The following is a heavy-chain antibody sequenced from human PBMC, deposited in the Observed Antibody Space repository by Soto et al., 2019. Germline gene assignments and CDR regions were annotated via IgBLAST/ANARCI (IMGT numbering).Heavy chain of an antibody. J-gene: IGHJ4*02. CDR1: GFTFSSYA. D-gene: IGHD6-19*01. CDR2: ISGSGGST. V-gene: IGHV3-23*01. Sequence: PGGSLRLSCAASGFTFSSYAMSWVRQAPGKGLEWVSAISGSGGSTYYADSVKGRFTISRDNSKNTLYLQMNSLRAEDTAVYYCAKDRPSRLSSGWYPPPVDYWGQGTLVTVSS. CDR3: AKDRPSRLSSGWYPPPVDY.